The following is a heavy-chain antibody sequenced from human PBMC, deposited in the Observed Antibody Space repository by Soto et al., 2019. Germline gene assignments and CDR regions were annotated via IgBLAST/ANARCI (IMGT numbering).Heavy chain of an antibody. CDR2: ISSSSSYI. D-gene: IGHD5-12*01. CDR3: AREGDGYNLDYYYYGMDV. J-gene: IGHJ6*02. V-gene: IGHV3-21*01. Sequence: PGGSLRLSCAASGFTFSSYSMNWVRQAPGKGLEWVSSISSSSSYIYYADSVKGRFTISRDNGKNSLYLQMNSLRAEDTAVYYCAREGDGYNLDYYYYGMDVWGQGTTVTVSS. CDR1: GFTFSSYS.